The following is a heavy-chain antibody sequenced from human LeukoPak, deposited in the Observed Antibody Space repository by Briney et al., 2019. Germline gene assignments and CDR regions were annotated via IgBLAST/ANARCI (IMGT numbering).Heavy chain of an antibody. Sequence: GGSLRLSCAVSGITLSNYGMSWVRQAPGKGLEWVAGIAGSGGATNYADSVKGRFTISRDNRKDTLYLQMNSLRAEDTAVYFCAKRGVVIRVILVGFHKEAYYFDSWGQGALVTVSS. V-gene: IGHV3-23*01. D-gene: IGHD3-22*01. CDR3: AKRGVVIRVILVGFHKEAYYFDS. CDR1: GITLSNYG. J-gene: IGHJ4*02. CDR2: IAGSGGAT.